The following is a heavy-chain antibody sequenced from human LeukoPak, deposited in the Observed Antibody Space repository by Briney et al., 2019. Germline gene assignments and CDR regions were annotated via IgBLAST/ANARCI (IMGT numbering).Heavy chain of an antibody. J-gene: IGHJ2*01. V-gene: IGHV4-59*01. CDR1: DGSISSYY. CDR2: IYNSGST. Sequence: PSETLSLTCAVSDGSISSYYWNWIRQPPGEGLEWIWNIYNSGSTDYNPSLKSRVSISVNLSKKQISLKLTSVTAADTALYYCARDKGPYWYFDLWGRGTLVTVSS. CDR3: ARDKGPYWYFDL.